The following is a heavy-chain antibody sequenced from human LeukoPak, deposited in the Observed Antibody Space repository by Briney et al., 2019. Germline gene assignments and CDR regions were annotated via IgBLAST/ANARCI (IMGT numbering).Heavy chain of an antibody. V-gene: IGHV3-7*01. D-gene: IGHD3-10*02. CDR1: GFTFSSYW. Sequence: LPGGSLRLSCAASGFTFSSYWMSWVRQAPGKGLEWVANIKQDGSEKYYVDSVKGRFTISRDNAKNSLYLQMNSLRAEDTAVCYCAELGITMIGGVWGKGTTVTISS. CDR2: IKQDGSEK. J-gene: IGHJ6*04. CDR3: AELGITMIGGV.